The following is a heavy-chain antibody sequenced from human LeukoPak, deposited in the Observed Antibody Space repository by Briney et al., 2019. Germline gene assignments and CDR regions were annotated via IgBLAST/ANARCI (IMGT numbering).Heavy chain of an antibody. CDR2: IYYSGST. CDR3: ARVDTAMVSYFNY. CDR1: GGSISSYY. Sequence: PSETLSLTCTVSGGSISSYYWSWIRQPPGKGLERIGYIYYSGSTNYNPSLKSRVTISVDTSKNQFSLKLSSVTAADTAVYYCARVDTAMVSYFNYWGQGTLVTVSS. V-gene: IGHV4-59*01. D-gene: IGHD5-18*01. J-gene: IGHJ4*02.